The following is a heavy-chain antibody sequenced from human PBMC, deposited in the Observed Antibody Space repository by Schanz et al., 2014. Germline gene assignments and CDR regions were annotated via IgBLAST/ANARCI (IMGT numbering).Heavy chain of an antibody. V-gene: IGHV3-11*04. J-gene: IGHJ4*02. Sequence: QVHLLESGGGLVEPGGSLRLSCAASGFSFSDYYMSWIRQAPGKGLEWVSAISGGGTTYYADSVKGRFTISRDNAKNSLYLEMNSLRAEDTALYYCARDRRNADLDYWGQGTLVTVSS. CDR2: ISGGGTT. CDR1: GFSFSDYY. D-gene: IGHD1-1*01. CDR3: ARDRRNADLDY.